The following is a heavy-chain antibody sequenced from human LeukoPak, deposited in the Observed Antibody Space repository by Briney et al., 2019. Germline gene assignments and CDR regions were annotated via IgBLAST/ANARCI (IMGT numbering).Heavy chain of an antibody. CDR1: GFTFSSCS. CDR2: ISSSSSYI. J-gene: IGHJ4*02. CDR3: ARDQGVLPGAN. D-gene: IGHD1-14*01. V-gene: IGHV3-21*01. Sequence: GGSLRLSCAASGFTFSSCSMNWVRQAPGKGLEWVSSISSSSSYIYYADSVKGRFTISRDNAKNSLYLQMNSLRAEDTAVYYCARDQGVLPGANWGQGTLVTVSS.